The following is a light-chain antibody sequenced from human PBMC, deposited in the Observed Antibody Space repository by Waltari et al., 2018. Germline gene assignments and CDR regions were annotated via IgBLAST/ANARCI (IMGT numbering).Light chain of an antibody. Sequence: QSALTQPASVSGSPGQSITISCTGTSSDIGGYNYVSWYQQHPGKAPKLMIYEVTNRPSGVSNRFSGSKSGNTASLTISGLQPDDEADYYCSSYTRRSTLAFGGGTKLTVL. J-gene: IGLJ2*01. CDR3: SSYTRRSTLA. CDR2: EVT. CDR1: SSDIGGYNY. V-gene: IGLV2-14*01.